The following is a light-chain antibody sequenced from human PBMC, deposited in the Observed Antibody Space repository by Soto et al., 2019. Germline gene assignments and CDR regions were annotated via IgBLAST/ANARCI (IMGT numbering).Light chain of an antibody. J-gene: IGKJ1*01. V-gene: IGKV3-20*01. Sequence: EIVLTQSPGTLSLSPGERATLSCRASQSVSTSYIAWYQQKPGQAPRLLIYGASSRATGIQDRFSGSGSGTDFTLTISRLEPEDFAVYYCQQYGSSPWTFGQGTKVEIK. CDR2: GAS. CDR3: QQYGSSPWT. CDR1: QSVSTSY.